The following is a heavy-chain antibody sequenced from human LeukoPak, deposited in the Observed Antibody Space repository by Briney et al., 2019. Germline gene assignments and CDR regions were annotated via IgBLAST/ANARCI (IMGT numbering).Heavy chain of an antibody. Sequence: SQTLSLTCTVSGGSISSGGYYWSWIRQHPGKGLEWIGYIYYSGSTYYNPSLKSRVTISVDTSKNQFSLKLSSVTAADTAVYYCARAPPVAPRGAFDIWGQGTMVTVSS. J-gene: IGHJ3*02. CDR1: GGSISSGGYY. V-gene: IGHV4-31*03. D-gene: IGHD6-19*01. CDR2: IYYSGST. CDR3: ARAPPVAPRGAFDI.